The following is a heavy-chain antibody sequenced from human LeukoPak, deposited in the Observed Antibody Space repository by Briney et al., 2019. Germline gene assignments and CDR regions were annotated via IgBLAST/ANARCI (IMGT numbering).Heavy chain of an antibody. Sequence: GGSLRLSCAASGFTFSSFAMSWVRQAPGKGLEWVANIKQDGSEKYYVDSVKGRFTISRDNAKNSLYLQMNSLRAEDTAVYYCARGGPYYYDSSGYSDFDYWGQGTLVTVSS. CDR2: IKQDGSEK. CDR3: ARGGPYYYDSSGYSDFDY. V-gene: IGHV3-7*01. CDR1: GFTFSSFA. D-gene: IGHD3-22*01. J-gene: IGHJ4*02.